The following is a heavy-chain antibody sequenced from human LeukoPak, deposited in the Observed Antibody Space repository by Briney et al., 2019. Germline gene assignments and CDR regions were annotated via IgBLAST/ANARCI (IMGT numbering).Heavy chain of an antibody. CDR1: GYTFTSSG. V-gene: IGHV1-18*01. CDR3: ARDSHCSGGSCYSGGSNYYYGMDV. Sequence: ASVKVSCKASGYTFTSSGISWVRQAPGQGLEWMGWISAYNGNTNYAQKLQGRVTMTTDTSTSTAYMELRSLRSDDTAVYYCARDSHCSGGSCYSGGSNYYYGMDVWGQGTTVTVSS. CDR2: ISAYNGNT. J-gene: IGHJ6*02. D-gene: IGHD2-15*01.